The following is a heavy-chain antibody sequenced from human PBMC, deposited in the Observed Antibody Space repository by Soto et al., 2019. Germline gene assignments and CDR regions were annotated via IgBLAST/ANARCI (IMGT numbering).Heavy chain of an antibody. CDR1: GYTFSDYY. V-gene: IGHV3-11*01. CDR3: ASHYDMWSGYLSPVDY. J-gene: IGHJ4*02. D-gene: IGHD3-3*01. Sequence: QVQVVESGGDLVKPGGSLRLSCAASGYTFSDYYMSWIRHAPGKGLEWISYIDTSGTKIYYADSVKGRFTITRDNAKNSLYLEMNSLRGEDTAVYYCASHYDMWSGYLSPVDYWGQGTLVTVSS. CDR2: IDTSGTKI.